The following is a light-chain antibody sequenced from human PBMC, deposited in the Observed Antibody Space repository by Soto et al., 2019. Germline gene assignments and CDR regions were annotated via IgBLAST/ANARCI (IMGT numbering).Light chain of an antibody. CDR1: QTFSSH. CDR3: QQRSNGPPVIT. CDR2: DAS. V-gene: IGKV3-11*01. Sequence: EIVLTQSPATLSLSPGERATLSCRASQTFSSHLAWYQQKPGQAPRLLIYDASKRATGIPARFSGRGSGTDFTRTISSLEPEDFAVYYCQQRSNGPPVITLGQGTRLEIK. J-gene: IGKJ5*01.